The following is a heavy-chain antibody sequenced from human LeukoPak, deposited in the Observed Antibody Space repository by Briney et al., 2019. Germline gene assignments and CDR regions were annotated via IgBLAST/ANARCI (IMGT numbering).Heavy chain of an antibody. CDR2: IIPIFGTA. CDR1: GGTFSSYA. D-gene: IGHD6-6*01. Sequence: SVKVSCKASGGTFSSYAISWVRPAPGQGLEWMGGIIPIFGTANYAQKFQGRVTITTDESTSTAYMELSSLRSEDTAVYYCARGAKQLVRPFDYWGQGTLVTVSS. J-gene: IGHJ4*02. V-gene: IGHV1-69*05. CDR3: ARGAKQLVRPFDY.